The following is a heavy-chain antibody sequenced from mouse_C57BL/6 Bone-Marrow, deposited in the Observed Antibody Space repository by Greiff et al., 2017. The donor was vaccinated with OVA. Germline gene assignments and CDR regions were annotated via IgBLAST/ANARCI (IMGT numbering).Heavy chain of an antibody. J-gene: IGHJ2*01. Sequence: EVKLMESEGGLVQPGSSMKLSCTASGFTFSDYYMAWVRQVPEKGLEWVANINYDGSSTYYLDSLKSRFIISRDNAKNILYLQMSSLKSEDTATYYCARGYYGSSLNFDYWGQGTTLTVSS. V-gene: IGHV5-16*01. CDR1: GFTFSDYY. CDR3: ARGYYGSSLNFDY. D-gene: IGHD1-1*01. CDR2: INYDGSST.